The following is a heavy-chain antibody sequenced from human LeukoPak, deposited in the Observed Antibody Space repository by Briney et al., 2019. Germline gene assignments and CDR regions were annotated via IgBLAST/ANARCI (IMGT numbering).Heavy chain of an antibody. CDR3: AREWNR. Sequence: GSLRLSCAGSGFSVSSFSMSWVRQAPPEGLEWVANLKEDESEKYYVDSVKGRFTISRDNAKNSLYLQMNSLRVEDTAVYYCAREWNRWGQGTLVTVS. CDR1: GFSVSSFS. CDR2: LKEDESEK. J-gene: IGHJ4*02. V-gene: IGHV3-7*01. D-gene: IGHD1-1*01.